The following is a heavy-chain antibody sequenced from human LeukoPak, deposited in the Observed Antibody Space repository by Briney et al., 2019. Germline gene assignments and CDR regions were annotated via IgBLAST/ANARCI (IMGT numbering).Heavy chain of an antibody. J-gene: IGHJ3*02. CDR3: ARGYDPSRDAFDI. V-gene: IGHV4-38-2*01. CDR1: GYSISSDYY. Sequence: PSETLSLTCAVSGYSISSDYYWGWIRQPPGKGLEWIGRIYASGSTNYNPSLKSRVTISVDMSKNQFSLKLSSVTAADTAVYYCARGYDPSRDAFDIWAQGTMVTVSS. CDR2: IYASGST. D-gene: IGHD3-22*01.